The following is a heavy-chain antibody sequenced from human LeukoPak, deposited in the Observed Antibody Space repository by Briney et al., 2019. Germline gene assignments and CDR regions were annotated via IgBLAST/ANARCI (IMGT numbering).Heavy chain of an antibody. CDR1: GGSISSSSYY. D-gene: IGHD2-2*01. CDR2: IYYSGST. V-gene: IGHV4-39*07. J-gene: IGHJ4*02. Sequence: PSETLSLTCTVSGGSISSSSYYWGWIRQPPGKGLEWIGSIYYSGSTYYNPSLKSRVTISVDTSKNQFSLKLSSVTAADTAVYYCARIVVVPAAMERMFDYWGRGTLVTVSS. CDR3: ARIVVVPAAMERMFDY.